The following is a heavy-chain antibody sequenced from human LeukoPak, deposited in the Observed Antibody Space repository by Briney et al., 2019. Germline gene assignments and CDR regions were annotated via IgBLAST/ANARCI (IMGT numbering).Heavy chain of an antibody. Sequence: SETLSLTCTVSGGSIRSYYWSWIRQPAGKGLEWIGRISTTGSTNYNPSLKSRVTISVDTSKNQFSLRLSSVTAADTAMYYCARLRSPGDFDYWGQGTLVTVSS. CDR2: ISTTGST. CDR3: ARLRSPGDFDY. J-gene: IGHJ4*02. CDR1: GGSIRSYY. V-gene: IGHV4-4*07. D-gene: IGHD1-26*01.